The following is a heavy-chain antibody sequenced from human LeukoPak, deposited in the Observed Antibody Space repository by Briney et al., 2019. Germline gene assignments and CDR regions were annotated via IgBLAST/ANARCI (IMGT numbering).Heavy chain of an antibody. CDR2: ISGSGGST. J-gene: IGHJ4*02. V-gene: IGHV3-23*01. D-gene: IGHD4-11*01. Sequence: GGTLRLSCAASGFTFSSYGMSWVRQAPGKGLEWVSAISGSGGSTYYADSVRGRFTISRDNSKNTLYLQMNSLRAEDTAVYYCANPPTVTSFDSWDQGTLVTVSS. CDR1: GFTFSSYG. CDR3: ANPPTVTSFDS.